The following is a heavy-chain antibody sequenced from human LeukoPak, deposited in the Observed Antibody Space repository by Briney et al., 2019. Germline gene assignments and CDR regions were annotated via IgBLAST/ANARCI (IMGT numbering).Heavy chain of an antibody. CDR1: GGSISSGDYC. Sequence: PSETLSLTCTVSGGSISSGDYCWSWIRQPPGKGLEWIGYIYYSGSTYYNPSLKSRATISVDTSKNQFSLKLSSVTAADTAVYYCARDGGGLDYWGQGTLVTVSS. D-gene: IGHD3/OR15-3a*01. J-gene: IGHJ4*02. CDR2: IYYSGST. CDR3: ARDGGGLDY. V-gene: IGHV4-30-4*08.